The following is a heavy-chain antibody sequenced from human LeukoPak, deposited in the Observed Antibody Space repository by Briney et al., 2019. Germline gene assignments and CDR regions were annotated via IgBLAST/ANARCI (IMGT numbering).Heavy chain of an antibody. J-gene: IGHJ6*03. CDR2: INPNSGNT. CDR1: GYTFTGYD. V-gene: IGHV1-8*01. Sequence: GSVRVSCKASGYTFTGYDINWVRQATGQGLEWMGWINPNSGNTGYAQKFKGRVTMTRNTSIRPAYLKMSSLRPEDTALDYWSGGITSGPFYDLLSGYSGSYYYYMDVGRKETTVTVSS. CDR3: SGGITSGPFYDLLSGYSGSYYYYMDV. D-gene: IGHD3-3*01.